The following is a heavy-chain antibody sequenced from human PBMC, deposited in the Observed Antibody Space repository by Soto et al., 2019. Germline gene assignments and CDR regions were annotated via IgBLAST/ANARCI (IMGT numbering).Heavy chain of an antibody. CDR2: IYYSGST. J-gene: IGHJ4*02. CDR3: ARLIYSYGFWYFDY. V-gene: IGHV4-59*01. D-gene: IGHD5-18*01. Sequence: PSETLSLTCTVSGGSISSYYWSWIRQPPGKGLEWIGYIYYSGSTNYNPSLKSRVTISVDTSKNQFSLKLSSVTAADTAVYYCARLIYSYGFWYFDYWGQGTLVTSPQ. CDR1: GGSISSYY.